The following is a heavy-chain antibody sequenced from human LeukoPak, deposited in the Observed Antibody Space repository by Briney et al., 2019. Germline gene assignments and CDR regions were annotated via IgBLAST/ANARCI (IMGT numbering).Heavy chain of an antibody. D-gene: IGHD1-20*01. Sequence: GRSLRLSCAASGFTFNHFAMHWVRQAPGKGLEWVANIKDDGSDKYYVDSVKGRFSISKDNAKNALYLQMNSLRVEDTAVYYCVPLNWNPPGDFDRWGQGTLVTVSS. J-gene: IGHJ4*02. V-gene: IGHV3-7*01. CDR2: IKDDGSDK. CDR1: GFTFNHFA. CDR3: VPLNWNPPGDFDR.